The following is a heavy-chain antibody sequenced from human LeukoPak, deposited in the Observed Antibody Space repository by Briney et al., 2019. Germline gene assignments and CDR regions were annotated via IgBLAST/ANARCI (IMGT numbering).Heavy chain of an antibody. V-gene: IGHV3-74*01. CDR2: IDRDGRST. J-gene: IGHJ5*02. D-gene: IGHD1-26*01. CDR3: ARDRGSTNWFDP. CDR1: GFTFGNYW. Sequence: GGSLRLSCAASGFTFGNYWMHWVRQAPGKGLGWVSHIDRDGRSTNYAGSVKGRFTISRDNARNTLFLQMNRLRVEDTAVYYCARDRGSTNWFDPWGQGTLVTVSS.